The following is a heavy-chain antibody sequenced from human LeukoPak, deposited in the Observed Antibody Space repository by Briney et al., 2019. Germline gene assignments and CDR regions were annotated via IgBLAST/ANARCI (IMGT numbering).Heavy chain of an antibody. Sequence: SVKVSCKASGGTFSSYATSWVRQAPGQGLEWMGGIIPIFGTANYAQKFQGRVTITADESTSTAYMELSSLRSEDTAVYYCARGITMVRGVTGRPNYYYYGMDVWGQGTTVTVSS. V-gene: IGHV1-69*13. J-gene: IGHJ6*02. D-gene: IGHD3-10*01. CDR3: ARGITMVRGVTGRPNYYYYGMDV. CDR2: IIPIFGTA. CDR1: GGTFSSYA.